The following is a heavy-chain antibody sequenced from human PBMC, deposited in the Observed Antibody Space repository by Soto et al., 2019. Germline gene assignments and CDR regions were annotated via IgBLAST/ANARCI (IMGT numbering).Heavy chain of an antibody. V-gene: IGHV4-30-4*01. D-gene: IGHD5-18*01. Sequence: SETLSLTCTVSGGSISSGDYYWSWIRQPPGKGLEWIGYIYYSGSTYHNPSLKSRVTISVDTSKNQFSLKLNSVTAADTAMYYCARALIQLWPHYYYGMDVWGQGTTVTVSS. CDR1: GGSISSGDYY. CDR3: ARALIQLWPHYYYGMDV. J-gene: IGHJ6*02. CDR2: IYYSGST.